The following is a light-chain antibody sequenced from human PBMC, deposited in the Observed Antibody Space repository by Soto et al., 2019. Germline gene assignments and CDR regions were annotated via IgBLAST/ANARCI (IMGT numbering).Light chain of an antibody. Sequence: QLVLTQHPSASGSPGQSVTISCTGTSSDVGGYNYVSWYQQHPGKAPKLMIYEVSKRPSGVPDRFSGSKSGNTASLTVSGLQAEDEADYYCSSYAGSNNFVFGTGTKLTVL. CDR3: SSYAGSNNFV. CDR2: EVS. V-gene: IGLV2-8*01. CDR1: SSDVGGYNY. J-gene: IGLJ1*01.